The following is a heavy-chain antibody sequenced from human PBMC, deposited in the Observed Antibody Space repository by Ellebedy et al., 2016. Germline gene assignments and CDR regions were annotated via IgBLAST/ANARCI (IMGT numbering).Heavy chain of an antibody. V-gene: IGHV4-59*01. CDR1: GGSISRYY. CDR2: IDYTGTT. D-gene: IGHD3-10*01. Sequence: SETLSLTCIVSGGSISRYYWSWIRQPPRRGLACIGNIDYTGTTNYNPSLQSRVTISLDTSKNQFSLRLTSVTAADTAVYYCARIRGVSFGERPIDYWGQGTLVTVSS. J-gene: IGHJ4*02. CDR3: ARIRGVSFGERPIDY.